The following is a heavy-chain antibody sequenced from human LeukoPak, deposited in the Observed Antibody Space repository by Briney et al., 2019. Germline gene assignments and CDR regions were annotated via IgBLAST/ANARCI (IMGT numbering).Heavy chain of an antibody. CDR2: IRYDGNNK. D-gene: IGHD3-9*01. CDR1: GFSFSNNA. J-gene: IGHJ4*02. Sequence: GGSLRLSCAASGFSFSNNAMHWVRQAPGKGLEWVAFIRYDGNNKYYADSVKGRFTISRDNSKNTLYLRMNSLRAEDTAVYYCAKDPSLNYDILTAYSVSDWGQGTLVTVSS. V-gene: IGHV3-30*02. CDR3: AKDPSLNYDILTAYSVSD.